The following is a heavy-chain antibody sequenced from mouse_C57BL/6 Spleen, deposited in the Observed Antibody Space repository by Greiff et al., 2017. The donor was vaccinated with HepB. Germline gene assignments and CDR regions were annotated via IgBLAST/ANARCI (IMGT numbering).Heavy chain of an antibody. V-gene: IGHV1-55*01. J-gene: IGHJ2*01. D-gene: IGHD2-2*01. CDR3: AREEDSSTMVTTFDY. Sequence: VQLQQSGAELVKPGASVKMSCKASGYTFTSYWITWVKQRPGQGLEWIGDIYPGSGSTNYNEKFKSKATLTVDTSSRTAYMQLSSLTSEDSAVYYCAREEDSSTMVTTFDYWGQGTTLTVSS. CDR1: GYTFTSYW. CDR2: IYPGSGST.